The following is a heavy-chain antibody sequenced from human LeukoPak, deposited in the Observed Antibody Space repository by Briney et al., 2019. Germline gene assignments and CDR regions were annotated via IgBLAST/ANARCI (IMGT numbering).Heavy chain of an antibody. J-gene: IGHJ4*02. CDR3: TRLGLPVVMGV. CDR2: IRSKANSYAT. V-gene: IGHV3-73*01. D-gene: IGHD3-22*01. CDR1: GFTFSGSA. Sequence: GSLKLSCAASGFTFSGSAMHWVRQASGKGLEWVGRIRSKANSYATAYAASVKGRFTISRDDSKNTAYLQMNSLKTEDTAVYYCTRLGLPVVMGVWGQGTLVTVSS.